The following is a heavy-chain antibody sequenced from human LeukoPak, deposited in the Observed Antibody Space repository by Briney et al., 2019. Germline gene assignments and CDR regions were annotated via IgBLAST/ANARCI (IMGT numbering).Heavy chain of an antibody. V-gene: IGHV1-2*02. CDR2: INPNSGGT. D-gene: IGHD1-1*01. Sequence: ASVTVSCKASGYTFTGYYMHWVRQAPGQGLEWMGWINPNSGGTGYAQKFQGRVTMTRDTSISTLYMDLSSLRSDDTAVYYCARYSLRSNWHFDYWGQGTLVTVSS. CDR1: GYTFTGYY. J-gene: IGHJ4*02. CDR3: ARYSLRSNWHFDY.